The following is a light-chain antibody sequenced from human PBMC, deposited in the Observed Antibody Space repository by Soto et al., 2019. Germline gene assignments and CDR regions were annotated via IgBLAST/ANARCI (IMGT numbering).Light chain of an antibody. V-gene: IGKV1-5*01. J-gene: IGKJ1*01. CDR1: HFIDTY. CDR2: AAS. Sequence: DIQMTQSPSTLSASVGDRVTITCRASHFIDTYLAWYQQKPGKAPKVLILAASSLQAGVPSRFSGSGSGTDFTLTISGLQPDVVATYYCQQYNSYTPWTFGQGTKVEV. CDR3: QQYNSYTPWT.